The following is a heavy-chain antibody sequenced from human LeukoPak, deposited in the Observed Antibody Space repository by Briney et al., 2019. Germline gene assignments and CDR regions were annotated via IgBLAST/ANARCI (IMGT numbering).Heavy chain of an antibody. CDR1: GGTFSSYA. CDR2: IIPILGIA. Sequence: ASVKVSCKASGGTFSSYAISWVRQAPGQGLEWMGRIIPILGIANYAQKFQGRVTITADKSTSTAYMELSSLRSEDTAVYYCARDGYNSGWPGVDYWGQGTLVTVSS. D-gene: IGHD6-19*01. V-gene: IGHV1-69*04. CDR3: ARDGYNSGWPGVDY. J-gene: IGHJ4*02.